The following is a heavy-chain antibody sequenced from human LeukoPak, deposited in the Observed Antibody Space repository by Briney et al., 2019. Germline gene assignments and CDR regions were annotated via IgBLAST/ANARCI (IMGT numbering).Heavy chain of an antibody. V-gene: IGHV3-30*02. J-gene: IGHJ5*02. D-gene: IGHD2-8*01. CDR3: AARPYCTTAICPKTNWFDP. CDR2: IRYDGSDK. Sequence: PGGSLRLSCAASGFIFSSYGMHWARQAPGKGLEWVAFIRYDGSDKFYADSVKGRFTISRDNSKNTLYLQMSSLRADDTAVYYCAARPYCTTAICPKTNWFDPWGQGTLVTVSS. CDR1: GFIFSSYG.